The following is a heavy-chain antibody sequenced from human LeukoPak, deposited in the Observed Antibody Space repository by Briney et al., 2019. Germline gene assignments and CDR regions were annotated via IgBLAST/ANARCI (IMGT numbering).Heavy chain of an antibody. CDR1: GGSFSGYY. CDR2: INHSGST. Sequence: SETLSLTCAVYGGSFSGYYWSWIRQPSGKGLEWIGEINHSGSTNYNPSLKSRVTISVDTSKNQFSLKLSSVTAADTAVYYCARARGVVIADNWFDPWGQGTLVTVSS. V-gene: IGHV4-34*01. D-gene: IGHD2-21*01. J-gene: IGHJ5*02. CDR3: ARARGVVIADNWFDP.